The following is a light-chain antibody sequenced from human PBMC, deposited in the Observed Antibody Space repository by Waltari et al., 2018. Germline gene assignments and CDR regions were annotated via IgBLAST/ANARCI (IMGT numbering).Light chain of an antibody. J-gene: IGLJ2*01. CDR2: GKN. Sequence: SSELTQDPAVSVALGQTVRITCQGDSLRTYYVSWFHQKPGQDPALVIYGKNNRPSGIPDRFSVSSSGSTASLTIIGAQAEDEADYYCHSRDSSGDVVIGGGTKLTVV. V-gene: IGLV3-19*01. CDR3: HSRDSSGDVV. CDR1: SLRTYY.